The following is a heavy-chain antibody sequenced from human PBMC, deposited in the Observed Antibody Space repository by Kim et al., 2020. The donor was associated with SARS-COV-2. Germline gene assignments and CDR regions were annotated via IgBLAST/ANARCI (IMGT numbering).Heavy chain of an antibody. D-gene: IGHD4-17*01. Sequence: GGSLRLSCAASGFTFDDYAMHWVRQAPGKGLEWVSGISWNSGSIGYADSVKGRFTISRDNAKNSLYLQMNSLRAEDTALYYCALDDYGDYGIDYWGQGTLVTVSS. CDR2: ISWNSGSI. CDR1: GFTFDDYA. CDR3: ALDDYGDYGIDY. J-gene: IGHJ4*02. V-gene: IGHV3-9*01.